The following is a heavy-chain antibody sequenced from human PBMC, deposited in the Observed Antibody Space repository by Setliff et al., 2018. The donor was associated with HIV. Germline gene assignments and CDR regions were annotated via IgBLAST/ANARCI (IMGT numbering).Heavy chain of an antibody. D-gene: IGHD3-10*01. Sequence: SVKVSCKASGGNFSSYAISWVRQAPGQGLEWMGGIIPIFGTANYAQKFQGRFTITTDESTSTAYMELTSLRSEDTAVYYCARGITMVRGPEENWFDPWGQGTLVTVSS. J-gene: IGHJ5*02. V-gene: IGHV1-69*05. CDR1: GGNFSSYA. CDR3: ARGITMVRGPEENWFDP. CDR2: IIPIFGTA.